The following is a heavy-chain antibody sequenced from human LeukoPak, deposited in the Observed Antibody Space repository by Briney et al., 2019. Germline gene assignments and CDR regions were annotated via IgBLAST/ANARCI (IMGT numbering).Heavy chain of an antibody. V-gene: IGHV3-15*01. Sequence: PGGSLTLSCAASGFTFSNAWMSWVRQAPGKGLEWVGRIKSKTDGGTTDYAAPVKGRFTISRDDSKNTLYLQMNSLKTEDTAVYYCTTDLGITMIVGFDYWGQGTLVTVSS. J-gene: IGHJ4*02. CDR1: GFTFSNAW. CDR2: IKSKTDGGTT. D-gene: IGHD3-22*01. CDR3: TTDLGITMIVGFDY.